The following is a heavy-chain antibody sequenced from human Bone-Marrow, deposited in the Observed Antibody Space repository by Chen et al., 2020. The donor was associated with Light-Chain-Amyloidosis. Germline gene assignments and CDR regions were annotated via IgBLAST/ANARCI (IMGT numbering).Heavy chain of an antibody. CDR1: GGPFSSFP. Sequence: QVQLVQSGAEVKKPGSSVKVSCRTSGGPFSSFPIIWVRQAPGQGLEWVGGVIPILDTPTYAQKFQGRVTITADDSTSTAYMELRSLTSEDTAVYFCARVPRVLAAHALDIWGQGTIVSVSS. CDR3: ARVPRVLAAHALDI. V-gene: IGHV1-69*01. D-gene: IGHD2-15*01. J-gene: IGHJ3*02. CDR2: VIPILDTP.